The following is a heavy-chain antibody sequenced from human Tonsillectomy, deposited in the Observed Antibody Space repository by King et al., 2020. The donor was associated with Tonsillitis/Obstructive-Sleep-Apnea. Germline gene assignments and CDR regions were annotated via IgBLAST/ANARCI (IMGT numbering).Heavy chain of an antibody. CDR3: ARGVSVYDFWIGYYRGEAYYYYMDV. Sequence: VQLVESGGGVVQPGRSLRLSCAASGFTFSSYGMHWVRQAPGKGLEWVAVIWYDGSNKYYADSVKGRFTISRDNSKNTLDLQMNSLRAEDTAVYYCARGVSVYDFWIGYYRGEAYYYYMDVWGKGTTVTVSS. J-gene: IGHJ6*03. V-gene: IGHV3-33*01. D-gene: IGHD3-3*01. CDR2: IWYDGSNK. CDR1: GFTFSSYG.